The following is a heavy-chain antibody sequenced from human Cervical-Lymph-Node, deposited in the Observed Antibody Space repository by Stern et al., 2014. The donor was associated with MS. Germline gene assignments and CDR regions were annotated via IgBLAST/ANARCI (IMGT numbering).Heavy chain of an antibody. CDR3: ARDRDYGGQAKRAYGMDV. Sequence: QVQLAESGAEVKKPGSSVKVSCKTSGDAFNNYGVSWVRQAPGQGLEWMGGIIPIFGTANYAQKFQGRVTISADESTGTVYMELSSLKSEDTAMYYCARDRDYGGQAKRAYGMDVWGQGTTVTVSS. V-gene: IGHV1-69*19. CDR1: GDAFNNYG. J-gene: IGHJ6*02. CDR2: IIPIFGTA. D-gene: IGHD4-23*01.